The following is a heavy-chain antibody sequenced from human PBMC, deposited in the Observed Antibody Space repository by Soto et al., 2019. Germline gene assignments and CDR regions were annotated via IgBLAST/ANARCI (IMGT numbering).Heavy chain of an antibody. Sequence: NLSETLSLTCAVSGDSISSGFYWTWIRQPPGKGLEWIGSVYQSGSTHYNPSLKSRVTISVDTSKNQFSLKMISVTASDTAVFYCAKIADFDYWGQGTLVTVSS. V-gene: IGHV4-38-2*01. J-gene: IGHJ4*02. CDR2: VYQSGST. CDR3: AKIADFDY. CDR1: GDSISSGFY.